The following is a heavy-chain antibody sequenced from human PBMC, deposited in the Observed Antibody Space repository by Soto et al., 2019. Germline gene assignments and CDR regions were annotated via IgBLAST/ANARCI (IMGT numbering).Heavy chain of an antibody. CDR1: GGTFSTYA. V-gene: IGHV3-7*01. J-gene: IGHJ4*01. CDR2: IKWDASEK. CDR3: ARDSGYGSRDSVNHYLDS. D-gene: IGHD3-10*01. Sequence: SCKASGGTFSTYAISWVRQAPRKGPEWLATIKWDASEKKYVDSVKRRFTTSRDNAKNALYLQMDSRRGEDTAVYYCARDSGYGSRDSVNHYLDSWGQGTLVTVSS.